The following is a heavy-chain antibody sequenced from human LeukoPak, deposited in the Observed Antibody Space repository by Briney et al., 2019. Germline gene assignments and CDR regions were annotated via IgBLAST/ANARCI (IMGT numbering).Heavy chain of an antibody. CDR1: GFTFSDYS. CDR3: ARFETVAAKPFEY. Sequence: GGSLGLSCAASGFTFSDYSMNWVRQAPGKGLDWVSSISSTSTYILYADSVKGRFTISRDNARNSLYLQMNSLRAEDTAVYYCARFETVAAKPFEYWGQGTLVTVSS. V-gene: IGHV3-21*01. J-gene: IGHJ4*02. CDR2: ISSTSTYI. D-gene: IGHD6-19*01.